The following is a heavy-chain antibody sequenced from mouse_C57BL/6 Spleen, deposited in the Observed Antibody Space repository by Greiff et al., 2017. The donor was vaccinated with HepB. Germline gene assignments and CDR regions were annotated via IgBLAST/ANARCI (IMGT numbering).Heavy chain of an antibody. CDR3: ARGGDGYWYFDV. J-gene: IGHJ1*03. CDR2: ISYSGST. Sequence: EVHLVESGPGMVKPSQSLSLTCTVTGYSITSGYDWHWIRHFPGNKLEWMGYISYSGSTNYNPSLKSRISITHDTSKNHFFLKLNSVTTEDTATYYCARGGDGYWYFDVWGTGTTVTVSS. D-gene: IGHD2-3*01. V-gene: IGHV3-1*01. CDR1: GYSITSGYD.